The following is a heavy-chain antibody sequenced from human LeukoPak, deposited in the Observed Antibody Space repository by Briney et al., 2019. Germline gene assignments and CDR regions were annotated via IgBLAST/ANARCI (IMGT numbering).Heavy chain of an antibody. J-gene: IGHJ3*02. CDR2: ISYDGSNK. CDR3: ARGSGSYSSAFDI. D-gene: IGHD1-26*01. V-gene: IGHV3-30-3*01. CDR1: GFTFSSYA. Sequence: GGSLRLSCAASGFTFSSYAMHWVRQAPGKGLEWVAVISYDGSNKYYADSVKGRFTISRDNSKNTLYLQMNSLRAEDTAVYYCARGSGSYSSAFDIWGQGTMVTVSS.